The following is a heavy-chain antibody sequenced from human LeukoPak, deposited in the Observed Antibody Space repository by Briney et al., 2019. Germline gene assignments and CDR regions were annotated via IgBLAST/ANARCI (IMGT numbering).Heavy chain of an antibody. CDR1: GGSISSYY. CDR2: IFYSGST. CDR3: ARAVTFLGADYYYYYGMDV. Sequence: PSETLSPTCTVSGGSISSYYWSWIRQPPGKGLEWIGYIFYSGSTNYNPSLKSRVTISVDTSKNQFSLKLGSVTAADTAVYYCARAVTFLGADYYYYYGMDVWGQGTTVTVSS. J-gene: IGHJ6*02. V-gene: IGHV4-59*01. D-gene: IGHD3-16*01.